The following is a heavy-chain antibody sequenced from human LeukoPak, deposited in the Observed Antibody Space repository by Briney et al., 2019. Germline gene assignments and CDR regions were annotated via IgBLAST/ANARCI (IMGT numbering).Heavy chain of an antibody. CDR3: ATGRGDYYYFMDV. CDR2: FDSEDSGP. Sequence: GASVQLSCKISGHTLTDFPLHWVRQTPGKGLEWMGGFDSEDSGPIYAQNFQGRLTMTEDTSTDTFYMELRSLRSDDTALYFCATGRGDYYYFMDVWGKGTTVIVSS. V-gene: IGHV1-24*01. CDR1: GHTLTDFP. D-gene: IGHD3-10*01. J-gene: IGHJ6*03.